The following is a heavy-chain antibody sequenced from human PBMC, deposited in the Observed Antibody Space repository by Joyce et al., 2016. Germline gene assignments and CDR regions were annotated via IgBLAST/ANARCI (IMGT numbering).Heavy chain of an antibody. D-gene: IGHD4-11*01. J-gene: IGHJ4*02. Sequence: QVQLQQWGAGLLKPSETLSLTCAVYGGSFSGYYWSWSRQPPGTGLEWIGEINHSGRTSYNPSLESRVTISVDTSKNQFSLRLRSVTAADTAVYYCARGLSAFDYSNYAGYDYWGQGTLVTVSS. V-gene: IGHV4-34*01. CDR1: GGSFSGYY. CDR2: INHSGRT. CDR3: ARGLSAFDYSNYAGYDY.